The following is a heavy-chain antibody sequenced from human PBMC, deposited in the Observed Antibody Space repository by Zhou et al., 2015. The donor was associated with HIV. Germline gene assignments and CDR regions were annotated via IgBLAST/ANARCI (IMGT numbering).Heavy chain of an antibody. J-gene: IGHJ4*02. CDR2: IIPILGIA. D-gene: IGHD6-19*01. CDR1: GGTFSSYT. CDR3: ARVTRSGWYYFDY. Sequence: QVQLVQSGAEVKKPGSSVKVSCKASGGTFSSYTISWVRQAPGQGLEWMGRIIPILGIANYAQKFQGRVTITADKSTSTAYMELSSLRSEDTAVYYCARVTRSGWYYFDYWGQGTLVTVSS. V-gene: IGHV1-69*02.